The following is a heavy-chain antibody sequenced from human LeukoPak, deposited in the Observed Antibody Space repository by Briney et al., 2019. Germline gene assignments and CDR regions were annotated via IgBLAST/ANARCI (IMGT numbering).Heavy chain of an antibody. Sequence: PGGSLRLSCVVSGFTFKTYSMNWVRQAPGKGLEWVSSISSGGTYVDYADSVKGRFTISRDNAKNSLFLQMNSLRVDDTAVYYCARQSLESGVSDYWAQGTLVTVSS. D-gene: IGHD2-8*01. V-gene: IGHV3-21*01. J-gene: IGHJ4*02. CDR1: GFTFKTYS. CDR2: ISSGGTYV. CDR3: ARQSLESGVSDY.